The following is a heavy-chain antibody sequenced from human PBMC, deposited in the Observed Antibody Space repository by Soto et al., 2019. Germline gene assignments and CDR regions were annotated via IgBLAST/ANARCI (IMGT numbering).Heavy chain of an antibody. J-gene: IGHJ3*02. V-gene: IGHV4-4*02. CDR2: IYHSGST. CDR3: ARDRETGWTRMVAATPAHDAFDI. Sequence: SSETLSLTCAVSGGSISSSNWWSWVRQPPGKGLEWIGEIYHSGSTNYNPSLKSRVTISVDKSKNQFSLKLSSVTAADTAVYYCARDRETGWTRMVAATPAHDAFDIWGQGTMVTVSS. D-gene: IGHD2-15*01. CDR1: GGSISSSNW.